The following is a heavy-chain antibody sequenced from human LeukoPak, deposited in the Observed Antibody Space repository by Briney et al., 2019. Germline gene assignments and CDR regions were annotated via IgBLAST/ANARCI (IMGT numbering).Heavy chain of an antibody. CDR2: IWYDGSKE. J-gene: IGHJ1*01. Sequence: GGSLRLSCAASGFTFSTYGMHWVRQAPGKGLEWVAVIWYDGSKEYYADSVKGRFTISRDNSKNTLSLQMNSLRAEDTAVYYCAKMAPDFFEFQHWGQGTLVTVSS. D-gene: IGHD5-24*01. CDR3: AKMAPDFFEFQH. CDR1: GFTFSTYG. V-gene: IGHV3-33*06.